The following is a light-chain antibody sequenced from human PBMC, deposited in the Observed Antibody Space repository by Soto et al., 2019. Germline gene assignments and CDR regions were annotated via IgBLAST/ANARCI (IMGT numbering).Light chain of an antibody. CDR2: AAS. Sequence: EVVLTQSAATVSLSPGERATLSCRASQSVGSSLAWYQQKLGQAPRLLIYAASDRATGVPGRFSGSGSGTDFTLIISSLEPEDFAFYYCQQGNTWPWTFGQRTKVAIK. J-gene: IGKJ1*01. CDR1: QSVGSS. CDR3: QQGNTWPWT. V-gene: IGKV3-11*01.